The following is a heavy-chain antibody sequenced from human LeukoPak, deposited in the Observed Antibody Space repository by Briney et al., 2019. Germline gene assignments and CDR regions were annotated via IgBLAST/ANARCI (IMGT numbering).Heavy chain of an antibody. D-gene: IGHD6-19*01. CDR3: AKGNDLAQWVVFES. J-gene: IGHJ4*02. Sequence: GGSLRLSCAASGFTFSNYAMTWVRQASGKELEWASTVTGRGDTYYADSVKGRFTISRDNSQNTVFLQMNSLRADDTAVYYCAKGNDLAQWVVFESWGQGTLVTVSS. CDR1: GFTFSNYA. V-gene: IGHV3-23*01. CDR2: VTGRGDT.